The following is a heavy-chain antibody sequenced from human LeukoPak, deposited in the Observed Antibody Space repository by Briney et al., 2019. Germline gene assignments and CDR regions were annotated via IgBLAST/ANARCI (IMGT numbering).Heavy chain of an antibody. CDR3: ARDRERIAARGGGFDY. V-gene: IGHV3-21*01. CDR1: GFTFSSYS. CDR2: ISSSSSYI. J-gene: IGHJ4*02. Sequence: GGSLRLSCAASGFTFSSYSMNWVRQAPGRGLEWVSSISSSSSYIYYADSVKGRFTISRDNAKNSLYLQMNSLRAEDTAVYYCARDRERIAARGGGFDYWGQGTLVTVSS. D-gene: IGHD6-6*01.